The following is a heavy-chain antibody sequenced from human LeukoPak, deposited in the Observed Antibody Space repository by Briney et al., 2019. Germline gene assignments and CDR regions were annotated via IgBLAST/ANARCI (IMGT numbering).Heavy chain of an antibody. J-gene: IGHJ4*02. Sequence: SETLSLTCTVSGGSISSSGYYWGWIRQPPGKGLEWIGNIYYVGSTYYNPSLNSRVTISVDTSKNQFSLKLSSVTAADTAVYYCARDQGLYYYDSSGYSEGGDYWGQGTLVTVSS. D-gene: IGHD3-22*01. V-gene: IGHV4-39*07. CDR1: GGSISSSGYY. CDR2: IYYVGST. CDR3: ARDQGLYYYDSSGYSEGGDY.